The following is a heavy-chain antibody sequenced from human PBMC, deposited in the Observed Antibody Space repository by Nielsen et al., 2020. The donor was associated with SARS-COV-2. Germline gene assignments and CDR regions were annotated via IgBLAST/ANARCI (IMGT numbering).Heavy chain of an antibody. CDR2: IIPIFGTA. V-gene: IGHV1-69*06. CDR1: GGTFSSYA. D-gene: IGHD6-6*01. J-gene: IGHJ6*02. CDR3: ARAKGGGSSSSAYYYGMDV. Sequence: SVKVSCKASGGTFSSYAISWVRQAPGQGLEWMGGIIPIFGTANYAQKFQGRVTITADKSTSTAYMELSSLRSEDTAVYYCARAKGGGSSSSAYYYGMDVWGQGTTVTVSS.